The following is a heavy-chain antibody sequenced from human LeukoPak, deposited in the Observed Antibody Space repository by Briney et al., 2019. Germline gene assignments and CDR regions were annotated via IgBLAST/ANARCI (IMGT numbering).Heavy chain of an antibody. CDR3: AKDAYYYDSSGYYHY. V-gene: IGHV3-11*01. CDR2: ISSSGSTI. CDR1: GFTFSDYY. J-gene: IGHJ4*02. Sequence: GGSLRLSCAASGFTFSDYYMSWIRQAPGKGLEWVSYISSSGSTIYYADSVKGRFTISRDNAKNSLYLQMNSLRAEDTALYYCAKDAYYYDSSGYYHYWGQGTLVTVSS. D-gene: IGHD3-22*01.